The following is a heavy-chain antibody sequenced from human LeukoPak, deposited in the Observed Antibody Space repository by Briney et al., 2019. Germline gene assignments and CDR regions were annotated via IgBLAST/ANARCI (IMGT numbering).Heavy chain of an antibody. Sequence: GASVKVSCKASGGTFSSYAISWVRQAPGQGLEWMGGIIPIFGTANYAQKFQGRVTITADESTSTAYMELSSLRSEDTAVYYCARDRPGTRSGYYSAWGQGTLVTASS. CDR1: GGTFSSYA. CDR2: IIPIFGTA. V-gene: IGHV1-69*13. D-gene: IGHD3-22*01. J-gene: IGHJ5*02. CDR3: ARDRPGTRSGYYSA.